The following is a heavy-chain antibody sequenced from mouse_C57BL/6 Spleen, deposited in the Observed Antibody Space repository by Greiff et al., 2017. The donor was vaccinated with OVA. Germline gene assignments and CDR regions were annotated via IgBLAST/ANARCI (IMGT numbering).Heavy chain of an antibody. V-gene: IGHV5-4*03. CDR2: ISDGGSYT. CDR3: ARSYGSSYEGYFDV. CDR1: GFTFSSYA. Sequence: DVKLVESGGGLVKPGGSLKLSCAASGFTFSSYAMSWVRQTPEKRLEWVATISDGGSYTYYPDNVKGRFTISRDNAKNNLYLQMSHLKSEDTAMYYCARSYGSSYEGYFDVWGTGTTVTVSS. J-gene: IGHJ1*03. D-gene: IGHD1-1*01.